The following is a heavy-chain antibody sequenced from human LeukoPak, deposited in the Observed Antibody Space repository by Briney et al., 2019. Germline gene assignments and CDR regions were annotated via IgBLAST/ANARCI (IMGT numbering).Heavy chain of an antibody. CDR3: AKSSYYDSSGYYRECYLDH. CDR2: ISYDGSNK. D-gene: IGHD3-22*01. CDR1: GFTFSSYG. V-gene: IGHV3-30*18. J-gene: IGHJ4*02. Sequence: GGSLRLSCAASGFTFSSYGMHWVRQAPGKGLEWVAVISYDGSNKYYADSVKGRFTISRDNSKNTLYLQMNSLRAEDTAVYYCAKSSYYDSSGYYRECYLDHWGQGTLVTVSS.